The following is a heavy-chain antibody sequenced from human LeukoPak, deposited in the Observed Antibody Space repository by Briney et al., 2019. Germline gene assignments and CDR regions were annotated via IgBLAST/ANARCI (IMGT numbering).Heavy chain of an antibody. Sequence: SETLTLTCTVSGGSFSTSDYYWGCIRQPPGKGREWIGNIHNSESTYYNPSLNRRATISVDTSKNQTSLKLRSVTAANTAVYSFARWQIYCISTSCTFGFDPWGQGTLVTVSS. D-gene: IGHD2-2*01. CDR1: GGSFSTSDYY. CDR2: IHNSEST. V-gene: IGHV4-39*01. CDR3: ARWQIYCISTSCTFGFDP. J-gene: IGHJ5*02.